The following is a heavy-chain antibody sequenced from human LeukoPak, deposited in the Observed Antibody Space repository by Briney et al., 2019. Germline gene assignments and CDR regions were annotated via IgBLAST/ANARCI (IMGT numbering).Heavy chain of an antibody. J-gene: IGHJ4*02. CDR2: IKQDGGEK. CDR3: AKVAGGSFRPFDY. CDR1: GFTFSSYW. V-gene: IGHV3-7*03. Sequence: GGSLRLSCAASGFTFSSYWMGWVRQAPGKGLEWVANIKQDGGEKDYVDSVKGRFTISRDNSKNTLYLQMNSLRAEDTAVYYCAKVAGGSFRPFDYWGQGTLVTVSS. D-gene: IGHD1-26*01.